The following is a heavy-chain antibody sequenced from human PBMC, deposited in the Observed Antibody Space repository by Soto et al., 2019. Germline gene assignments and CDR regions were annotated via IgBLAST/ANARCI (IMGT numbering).Heavy chain of an antibody. CDR2: ISTYNGDT. CDR1: GYTFTNYG. J-gene: IGHJ6*03. D-gene: IGHD4-17*01. V-gene: IGHV1-18*01. Sequence: ASVKVSCKASGYTFTNYGITWVRQAPGQGLEWMGWISTYNGDTYYAQNFQGRVTLTRDTSTTTVYMELRRLGSDDTAVYYCARREGTTDFYYFMDVWGKGTTVTVSS. CDR3: ARREGTTDFYYFMDV.